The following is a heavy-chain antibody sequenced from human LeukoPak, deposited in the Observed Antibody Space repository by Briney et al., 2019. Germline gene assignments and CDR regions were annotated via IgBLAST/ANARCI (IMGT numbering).Heavy chain of an antibody. J-gene: IGHJ4*02. Sequence: SETLSLTCTVSGGSISSYYWSWIRQPPGKGLEWIGYIYYSGSTNYNPSLKSRVTISVDTSKNQFSLILTSVSAADTAVYYCARLPPPSGYSDYWGQGTLVTVSS. CDR3: ARLPPPSGYSDY. CDR1: GGSISSYY. CDR2: IYYSGST. V-gene: IGHV4-59*08. D-gene: IGHD3-22*01.